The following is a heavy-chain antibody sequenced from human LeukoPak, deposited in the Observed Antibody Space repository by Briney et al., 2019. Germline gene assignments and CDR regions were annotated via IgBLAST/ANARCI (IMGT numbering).Heavy chain of an antibody. CDR3: ARSPKRTYYYDSSGYYRAFYFDY. Sequence: ASVKVSCKASGYTFTGYYMHWVRQAPGQGLEWMGWINPNSGGTNYAQKFQGRVTMTRDTSISTAYMELSRPRSDDTAVYYCARSPKRTYYYDSSGYYRAFYFDYWGQGTLVTVSS. CDR2: INPNSGGT. D-gene: IGHD3-22*01. J-gene: IGHJ4*02. V-gene: IGHV1-2*02. CDR1: GYTFTGYY.